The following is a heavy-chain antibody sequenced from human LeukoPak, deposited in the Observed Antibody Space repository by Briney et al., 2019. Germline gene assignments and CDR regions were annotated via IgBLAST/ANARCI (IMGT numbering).Heavy chain of an antibody. V-gene: IGHV4-59*05. J-gene: IGHJ6*02. D-gene: IGHD3-3*01. Sequence: SETLSLTCSVSGGSISSYYWSWIRQPPGKGLEWIGSIYYSGSTYYNPSLKSRVTISVDTSKNQFSLKLSSVTAADTAVYYCARIGGYDFWSGLYYYYYYGMDVWGQGTTVTVSS. CDR1: GGSISSYY. CDR2: IYYSGST. CDR3: ARIGGYDFWSGLYYYYYYGMDV.